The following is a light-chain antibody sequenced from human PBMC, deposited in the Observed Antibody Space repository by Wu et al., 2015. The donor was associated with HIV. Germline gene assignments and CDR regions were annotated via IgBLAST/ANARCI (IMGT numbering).Light chain of an antibody. J-gene: IGKJ1*01. CDR2: GAS. Sequence: EIVLTQSPGTLSLSPGERATLSCRASQSVSSSYLAWYQQKPGQAPRLLIYGASSRATGIPDRFSGSGSGTDFTLTISRLEPEDFAVYYCQQYGSWWTFGQGDQGGNQT. CDR3: QQYGSWWT. V-gene: IGKV3-20*01. CDR1: QSVSSSY.